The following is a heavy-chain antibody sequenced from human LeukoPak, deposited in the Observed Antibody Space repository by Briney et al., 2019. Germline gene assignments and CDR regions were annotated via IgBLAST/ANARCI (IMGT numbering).Heavy chain of an antibody. D-gene: IGHD1-26*01. Sequence: QPGGSLRLSCAASGFTFSSYAMSWVRQAPGKGLEWVSAISGSGGSTYYADSVKGRFTISRGNSKNTLYLQMNSLRAEDTAVYYCARSLRGMGYFDYWGQGTLVTVSS. V-gene: IGHV3-23*01. CDR1: GFTFSSYA. CDR3: ARSLRGMGYFDY. J-gene: IGHJ4*02. CDR2: ISGSGGST.